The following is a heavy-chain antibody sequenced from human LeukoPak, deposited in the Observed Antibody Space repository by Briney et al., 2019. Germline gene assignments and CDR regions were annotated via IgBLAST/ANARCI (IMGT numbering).Heavy chain of an antibody. CDR2: IRYDGSNK. J-gene: IGHJ4*02. D-gene: IGHD3-9*01. V-gene: IGHV3-30*02. CDR1: GFTFSNHG. Sequence: GGSLRLSCAASGFTFSNHGMNWVRQAPGRGLEWVAFIRYDGSNKYYADSVKGRFTISRDNSKNTLYLQMNSLRAEDTAVYYCAKDSIFYDILTGYEAYYFDYWGQGTLVTVSS. CDR3: AKDSIFYDILTGYEAYYFDY.